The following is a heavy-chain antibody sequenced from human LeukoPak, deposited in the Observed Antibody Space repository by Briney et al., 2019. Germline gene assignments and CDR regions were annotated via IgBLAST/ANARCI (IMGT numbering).Heavy chain of an antibody. Sequence: SETLSLTCAVYGVSFSGYYWSWIRQPPGKGLEWIGEINHSGSTKYNPSLKSRVTISVDTSKNQFSLKLSSVTAADTAVYYCARGPYCSAGSCYQQIWGHRTMVTVSS. D-gene: IGHD2-15*01. V-gene: IGHV4-34*01. CDR1: GVSFSGYY. CDR3: ARGPYCSAGSCYQQI. CDR2: INHSGST. J-gene: IGHJ3*02.